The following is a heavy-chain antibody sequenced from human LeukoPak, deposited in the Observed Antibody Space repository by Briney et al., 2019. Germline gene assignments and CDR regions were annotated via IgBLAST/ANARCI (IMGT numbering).Heavy chain of an antibody. Sequence: PGGSLRLSCVVSGFTFSNAWMIWVRQAPGEGLEWVGRIKSKTHGGTTDYAAPVKGRFTVSRDDSKDTLYLSMNSLRTEDTAIYYCATGLERGLAVPGTGGSDYWGPGTAVTVSS. CDR3: ATGLERGLAVPGTGGSDY. D-gene: IGHD6-19*01. CDR2: IKSKTHGGTT. CDR1: GFTFSNAW. V-gene: IGHV3-15*01. J-gene: IGHJ4*02.